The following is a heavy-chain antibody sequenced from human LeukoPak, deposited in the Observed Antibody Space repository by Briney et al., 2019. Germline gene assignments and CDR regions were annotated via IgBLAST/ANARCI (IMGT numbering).Heavy chain of an antibody. CDR3: ARGEYGSGSYHIDY. CDR2: ISSSSSYI. Sequence: PGGSLRLSCAASGFTFSSYSMNWVRQAPGKGLEWVSFISSSSSYIYNADSVKGRFTISRDNAKNSLYLQMNSLRAEDTAVYYCARGEYGSGSYHIDYWGRGTLVTVSS. CDR1: GFTFSSYS. J-gene: IGHJ4*02. V-gene: IGHV3-21*01. D-gene: IGHD3-10*01.